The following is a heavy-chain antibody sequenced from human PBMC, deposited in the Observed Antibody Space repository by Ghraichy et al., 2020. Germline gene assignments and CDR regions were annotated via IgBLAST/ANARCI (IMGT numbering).Heavy chain of an antibody. CDR3: AKDNYYDSTGGYYYFYGMDV. CDR2: ITADGGTP. V-gene: IGHV3-43*02. J-gene: IGHJ6*02. D-gene: IGHD3-22*01. Sequence: SGFNYDDFAMHWVRQAPGKGLEWVSVITADGGTPYYADSVKGRFTVSRDNGKNSLYLQMHSLTTEDTAVYYCAKDNYYDSTGGYYYFYGMDVWGQGTTVTV. CDR1: GFNYDDFA.